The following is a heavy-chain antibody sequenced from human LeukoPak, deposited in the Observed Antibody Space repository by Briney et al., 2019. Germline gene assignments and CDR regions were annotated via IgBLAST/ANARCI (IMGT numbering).Heavy chain of an antibody. J-gene: IGHJ4*02. CDR2: IYPGDSDT. D-gene: IGHD6-19*01. Sequence: GESLKISCKGSGYSFTSYWIGWVRQRPGKGLEWMGIIYPGDSDTRYSPSFQGQVTISADKSISTAYLQWSSLKASDTAMYYCARLPILSIAVSGTDYYFDYWGQGTLVTVSS. CDR1: GYSFTSYW. CDR3: ARLPILSIAVSGTDYYFDY. V-gene: IGHV5-51*01.